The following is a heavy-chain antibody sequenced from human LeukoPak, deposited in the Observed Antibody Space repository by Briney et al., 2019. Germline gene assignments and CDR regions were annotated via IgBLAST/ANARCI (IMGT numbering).Heavy chain of an antibody. CDR2: IYHSGST. Sequence: SETLSLTCAVSGYSISSGYSWGWIRQPPGKGLEWIGSIYHSGSTYYNPSLKSRVTISVDTSKNQFSLKLSSVTAADTAVYYCARLRSLSVGASKIDYWGQGTQVTVSS. J-gene: IGHJ4*02. V-gene: IGHV4-38-2*01. CDR3: ARLRSLSVGASKIDY. D-gene: IGHD1-26*01. CDR1: GYSISSGYS.